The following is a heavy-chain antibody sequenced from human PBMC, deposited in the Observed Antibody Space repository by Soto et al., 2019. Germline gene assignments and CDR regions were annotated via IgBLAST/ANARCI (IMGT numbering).Heavy chain of an antibody. V-gene: IGHV6-1*01. J-gene: IGHJ4*02. Sequence: SQTLSLTCAISGDSVSSNSAAWNWVRRSPSRGLEWLGRTYYRSRWYNDYAVSVKSRVIVNPDTSKNQFSLQLKSVTPEDTAIYYCTRTEGYFDYWGQGTPVTVSS. CDR3: TRTEGYFDY. CDR2: TYYRSRWYN. CDR1: GDSVSSNSAA.